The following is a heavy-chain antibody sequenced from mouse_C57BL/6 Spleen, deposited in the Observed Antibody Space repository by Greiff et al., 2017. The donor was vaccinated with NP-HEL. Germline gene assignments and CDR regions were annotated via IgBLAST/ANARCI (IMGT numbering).Heavy chain of an antibody. CDR2: IWRGGST. Sequence: QVHVKQSGPGLVQPSQSLPITCTVSGFSLTSYGVHWVRQSPGKGLEWLGVIWRGGSTDYNAAFMSRLSITKDNSKSQVFFKMNSLQADDTAIYYCAKNKDPNSLMDYWGQGTSVTVSS. CDR1: GFSLTSYG. CDR3: AKNKDPNSLMDY. J-gene: IGHJ4*01. V-gene: IGHV2-5*01.